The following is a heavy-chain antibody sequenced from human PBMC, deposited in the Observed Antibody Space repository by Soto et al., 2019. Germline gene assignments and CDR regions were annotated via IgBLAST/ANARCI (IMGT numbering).Heavy chain of an antibody. J-gene: IGHJ5*02. D-gene: IGHD3-16*01. CDR2: ISGSGGST. V-gene: IGHV3-23*01. CDR1: GFTFSSYA. Sequence: GGSLRLSCAASGFTFSSYAMSWVRQAPGKGLEWVSAISGSGGSTYYADSVKGRFTISRDNSKNTLYLQMNSLRAEDTAVYYCAKAPGIGGNNNWFDPWGQGTLVTVSS. CDR3: AKAPGIGGNNNWFDP.